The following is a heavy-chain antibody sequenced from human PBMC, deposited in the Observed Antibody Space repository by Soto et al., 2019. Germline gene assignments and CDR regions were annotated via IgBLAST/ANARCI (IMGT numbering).Heavy chain of an antibody. CDR2: IFYSGST. CDR1: GGSISSTTYY. V-gene: IGHV4-39*01. J-gene: IGHJ6*02. CDR3: ARLPYSWNYVILDV. Sequence: PSETLSLTCTVSGGSISSTTYYWGWIRQPPGKGLEWIGSIFYSGSTYYNPSLKSRVTISIDTSKNQFSLNLSSVTAADTAVYYCARLPYSWNYVILDVWGQGTTVTVSS. D-gene: IGHD1-7*01.